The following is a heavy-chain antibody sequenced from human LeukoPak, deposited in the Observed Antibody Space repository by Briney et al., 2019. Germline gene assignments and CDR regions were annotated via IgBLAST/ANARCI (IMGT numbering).Heavy chain of an antibody. CDR2: ISGDYGYT. CDR1: GNTFNSHG. CDR3: ARNKTTGGGGFDY. V-gene: IGHV1-18*04. D-gene: IGHD3-16*01. Sequence: ASVKVSCKASGNTFNSHGISWIRQAPGQGPEWMGWISGDYGYTKYAQKFQGRVTMTTDTSTDTSYMELRSLRSDDTAVYYCARNKTTGGGGFDYWGQGTLITVSS. J-gene: IGHJ4*02.